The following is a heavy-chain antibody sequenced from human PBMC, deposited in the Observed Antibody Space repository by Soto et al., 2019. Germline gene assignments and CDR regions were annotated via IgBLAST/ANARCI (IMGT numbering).Heavy chain of an antibody. J-gene: IGHJ6*02. CDR2: IYPGDSDT. CDR3: ARRVHEAVAGTEYYYYGMDV. CDR1: GYSFTSYW. V-gene: IGHV5-51*01. Sequence: LGESLKISCKGSGYSFTSYWIGWVRQMPGKGLEWMGIIYPGDSDTRYSPPFQGQVTISADKSISTAYLQWSSLKASDTAMYYCARRVHEAVAGTEYYYYGMDVWGQGTTVTVSS. D-gene: IGHD6-19*01.